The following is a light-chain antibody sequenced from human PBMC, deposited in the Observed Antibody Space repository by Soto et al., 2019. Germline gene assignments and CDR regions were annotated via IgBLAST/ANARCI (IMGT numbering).Light chain of an antibody. V-gene: IGLV2-8*01. J-gene: IGLJ2*01. CDR2: EVS. Sequence: QSVLTQPPSASGSPGQSVTISCTGTSSDVGGYDYVSWYQQHPGKAPKLMIHEVSKRPSGVPDRFSGSRSGNTASLTVSGLQAEDEADYYCSSYAANNSFVIFGGGTKVTVL. CDR1: SSDVGGYDY. CDR3: SSYAANNSFVI.